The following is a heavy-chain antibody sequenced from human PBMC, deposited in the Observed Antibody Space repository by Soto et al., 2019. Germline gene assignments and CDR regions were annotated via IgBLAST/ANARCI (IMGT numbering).Heavy chain of an antibody. CDR3: PREQRTPGAGTMDY. J-gene: IGHJ4*02. CDR2: IYSDGNT. D-gene: IGHD6-13*01. V-gene: IGHV3-66*01. Sequence: EVQLVESGGGLVQPGGSLRLSCTASGFTVSSNYMTWVRQAPGKGLEWVSVIYSDGNTYYAASVKGRFTISRDNSKNTVYHQMNRLRAEDSAVYYCPREQRTPGAGTMDYWGQGTLVTVCS. CDR1: GFTVSSNY.